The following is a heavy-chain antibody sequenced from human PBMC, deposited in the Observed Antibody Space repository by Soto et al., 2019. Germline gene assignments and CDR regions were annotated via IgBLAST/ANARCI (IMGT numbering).Heavy chain of an antibody. Sequence: QVQLQESGPGLVKPSQTLSLTCTVSGGSINSGGYYWSWIRQHPGKGLEWIGYIYYSGSTYYNPSLKRRVTISIDTSKNQFSLKLSSVTAADTAVYYCARDSEYYDSCYFDYWGQGTLVTVSS. V-gene: IGHV4-31*03. D-gene: IGHD3-22*01. CDR3: ARDSEYYDSCYFDY. CDR1: GGSINSGGYY. J-gene: IGHJ4*02. CDR2: IYYSGST.